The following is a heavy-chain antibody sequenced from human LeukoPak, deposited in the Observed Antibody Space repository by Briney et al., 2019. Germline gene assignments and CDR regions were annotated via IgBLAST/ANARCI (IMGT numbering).Heavy chain of an antibody. J-gene: IGHJ5*02. D-gene: IGHD1-1*01. CDR2: ISYSGST. CDR3: AREGTAGTNLNWFDP. V-gene: IGHV4-59*01. CDR1: GGSISSYY. Sequence: SETLSLTCTVSGGSISSYYWSWIRQPPGKGLEGIGQISYSGSTNVNPSLKSRVTISVDTSKNQFSLKLSSVTAADTAVYYCAREGTAGTNLNWFDPWGQGTLVTVSS.